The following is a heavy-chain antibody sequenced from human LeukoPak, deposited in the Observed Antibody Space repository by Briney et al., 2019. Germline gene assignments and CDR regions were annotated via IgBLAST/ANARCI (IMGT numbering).Heavy chain of an antibody. J-gene: IGHJ3*02. CDR2: IYPGDSDT. Sequence: GESLKISCQGSGYSFTSYWIGWVRQVPGKGLEWMGIIYPGDSDTRYSPSFQGQVTISADKSISTAYLQWSSLKASDTAMYYCASCSVWNAFDIWGQGTMVTVSS. V-gene: IGHV5-51*01. CDR3: ASCSVWNAFDI. CDR1: GYSFTSYW. D-gene: IGHD1-14*01.